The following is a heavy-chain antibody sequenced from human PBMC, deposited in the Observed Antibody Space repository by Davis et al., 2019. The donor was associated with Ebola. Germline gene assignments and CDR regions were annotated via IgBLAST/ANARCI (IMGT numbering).Heavy chain of an antibody. CDR3: ARKLITGLWYYYYGMDV. CDR2: ISSSGSTI. V-gene: IGHV3-48*03. CDR1: GFTFSSTL. Sequence: GESLKISCAASGFTFSSTLMHWVRQDLGKGLEWVSYISSSGSTIYYADSVKGRFTISRDNAKNSLYLQMNSLRAEDTAVYYCARKLITGLWYYYYGMDVWGQGTTVTVSS. J-gene: IGHJ6*02. D-gene: IGHD2-8*01.